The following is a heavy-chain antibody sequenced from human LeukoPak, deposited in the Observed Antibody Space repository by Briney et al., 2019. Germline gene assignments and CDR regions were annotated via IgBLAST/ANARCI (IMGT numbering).Heavy chain of an antibody. J-gene: IGHJ4*02. Sequence: GASVKVSCKASGGTFSTYSISWVRQAPGQGLEWMGRIIPILDITNHAQRFQGRVTITADKSTSTTYMELSSLRSEDTAVYYCATGDPINMGRGPPPQYFDYWGQGILVTVSS. V-gene: IGHV1-69*02. CDR3: ATGDPINMGRGPPPQYFDY. CDR1: GGTFSTYS. D-gene: IGHD3-10*01. CDR2: IIPILDIT.